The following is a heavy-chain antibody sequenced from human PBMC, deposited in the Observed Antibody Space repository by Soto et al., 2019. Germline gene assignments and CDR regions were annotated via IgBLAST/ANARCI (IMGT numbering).Heavy chain of an antibody. CDR3: AHRPHYGSLDV. CDR1: GFSLSRSGVG. D-gene: IGHD3-10*01. CDR2: IYWDDDK. Sequence: QITLKESGPTLVKPTQTLTLTCTFSGFSLSRSGVGVGWIRQPPGKALECLALIYWDDDKRYSPSLKSRLTITKDTSKNQVVLIMTNMDPVDTATYYCAHRPHYGSLDVWGQGTTVTVSS. V-gene: IGHV2-5*02. J-gene: IGHJ6*02.